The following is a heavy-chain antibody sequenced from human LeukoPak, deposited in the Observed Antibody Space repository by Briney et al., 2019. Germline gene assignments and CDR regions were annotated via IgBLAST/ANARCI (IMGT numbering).Heavy chain of an antibody. CDR3: ARAVTYFYGSVTYDWFDP. CDR2: IKSDGST. V-gene: IGHV3-74*01. Sequence: GGSLRLSCAASGFTFSSYWMHWVRQTPGKGLVWISRIKSDGSTIYADSVKGRFTISRDNAKNTLYLQMNSLGAEDTAIYYCARAVTYFYGSVTYDWFDPWGQGTLVTVSS. CDR1: GFTFSSYW. D-gene: IGHD3-10*01. J-gene: IGHJ5*02.